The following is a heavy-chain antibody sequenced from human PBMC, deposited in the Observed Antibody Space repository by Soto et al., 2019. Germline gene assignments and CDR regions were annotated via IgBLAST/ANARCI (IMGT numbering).Heavy chain of an antibody. J-gene: IGHJ4*02. CDR2: SSGSDGSA. CDR3: AKDCCGSGPYYLPFDY. Sequence: GGSLRLSCEASGFPFTTYAMSWVRQAPGKGLEWVSSSSGSDGSAYYADSVKGRFTISRDSSMNTLYLQMNSLRVEDTAVYYCAKDCCGSGPYYLPFDYWGQGTQVTVPQ. D-gene: IGHD3-10*01. CDR1: GFPFTTYA. V-gene: IGHV3-23*01.